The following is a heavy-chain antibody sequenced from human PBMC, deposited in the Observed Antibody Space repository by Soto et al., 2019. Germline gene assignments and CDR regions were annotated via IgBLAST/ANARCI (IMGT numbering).Heavy chain of an antibody. CDR3: AKDIGVVGATTFYYYYGMDV. V-gene: IGHV3-9*01. D-gene: IGHD1-26*01. J-gene: IGHJ6*02. Sequence: GGSLRLSCAASGFTFDDYAMHWVRQAPGKGLEWVSGISWNSGSIGYADSVKGRFTISRDNAKNSLYLQMNSLRAEDTALYYCAKDIGVVGATTFYYYYGMDVWGQGTTVTVSS. CDR2: ISWNSGSI. CDR1: GFTFDDYA.